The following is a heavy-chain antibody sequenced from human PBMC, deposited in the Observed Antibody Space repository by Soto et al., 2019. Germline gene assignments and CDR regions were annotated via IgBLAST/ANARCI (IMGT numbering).Heavy chain of an antibody. CDR1: GFTFSAYA. J-gene: IGHJ4*02. CDR2: ISYDGRNK. V-gene: IGHV3-30*04. Sequence: QVQLVESGGGEVQPGGFLRLSCAASGFTFSAYAMHWVRQAPGKGLEWVAVISYDGRNKYFADSVMGRFTISRDNSRNRMYLETDSLRIDDTAIYYCWRNRGSGFDYFDDWGQGTLVSVSS. D-gene: IGHD5-12*01. CDR3: WRNRGSGFDYFDD.